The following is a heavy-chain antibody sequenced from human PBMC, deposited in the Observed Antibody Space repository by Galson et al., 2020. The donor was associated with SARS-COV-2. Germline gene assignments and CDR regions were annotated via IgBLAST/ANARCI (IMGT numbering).Heavy chain of an antibody. CDR1: GGSFSGYY. J-gene: IGHJ5*02. V-gene: IGHV4-34*01. CDR2: INHSGST. Sequence: SETLSLTCAVYGGSFSGYYWSWIRQPPGKGLEWIGEINHSGSTNYNPSLKSRVTISVDTSKNQFSLKLSSVTAADTAVYYCARDTDGSGSYPEPDWFDPWGQGTLVTVSS. D-gene: IGHD3-10*01. CDR3: ARDTDGSGSYPEPDWFDP.